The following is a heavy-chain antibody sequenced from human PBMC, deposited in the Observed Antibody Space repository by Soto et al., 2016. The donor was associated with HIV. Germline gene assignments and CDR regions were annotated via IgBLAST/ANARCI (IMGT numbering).Heavy chain of an antibody. V-gene: IGHV1-18*01. CDR3: ARERNNYGDYGNYFDY. Sequence: QVQLVQSGAEVKKPGASVKVSCKASGYTFTSYGISWVRQAPGQGLEWMGWISTYYGNANYAQKLQGRVTMTTDTSTSTAYMELRSLRSDDTAVYYCARERNNYGDYGNYFDYWAREPWSPSPQ. D-gene: IGHD4-17*01. CDR2: ISTYYGNA. CDR1: GYTFTSYG. J-gene: IGHJ4*02.